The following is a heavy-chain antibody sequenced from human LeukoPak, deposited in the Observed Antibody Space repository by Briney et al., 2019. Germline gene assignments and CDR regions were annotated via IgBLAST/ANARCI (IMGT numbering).Heavy chain of an antibody. D-gene: IGHD2-15*01. CDR2: IIPILGIA. CDR1: GGTFSSYA. J-gene: IGHJ4*02. V-gene: IGHV1-69*04. Sequence: GASVKVSCKASGGTFSSYAISWVRQAPGQGLEWMGRIIPILGIANYAQKFQGRVTITADKSTSTAYMELSSLRSEDTAVYYCARVGGCSGGSCYHSGLTSGGVYFDYWGQGTLVTVSS. CDR3: ARVGGCSGGSCYHSGLTSGGVYFDY.